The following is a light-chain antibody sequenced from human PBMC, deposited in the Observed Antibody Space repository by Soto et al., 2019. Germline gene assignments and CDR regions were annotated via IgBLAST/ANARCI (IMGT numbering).Light chain of an antibody. CDR2: GNN. J-gene: IGLJ1*01. CDR1: LSNIGAGHD. Sequence: QSVLTKPPSVSGAPGQSVTISCSGTLSNIGAGHDVHWYQQFPGTAPKLLIYGNNNRPSGVPDRFSGSKSGSSASLAITGLQAEDETDYYCQSFDSSLSIYIFGTGTKVTVL. CDR3: QSFDSSLSIYI. V-gene: IGLV1-40*01.